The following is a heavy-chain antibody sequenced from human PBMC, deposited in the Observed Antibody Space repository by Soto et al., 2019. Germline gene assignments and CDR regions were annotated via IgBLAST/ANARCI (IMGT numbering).Heavy chain of an antibody. CDR3: VRDDYGLDV. CDR1: GFIVSSNY. Sequence: GGSLRLSCAASGFIVSSNYMSWVRQAPGKRLEWVSVIYSGGSTNYADSVKGRFTISRDNSKNILYLQMNSLRAEDTAVYYCVRDDYGLDVWGQGTAVTVSS. CDR2: IYSGGST. J-gene: IGHJ6*02. V-gene: IGHV3-53*01.